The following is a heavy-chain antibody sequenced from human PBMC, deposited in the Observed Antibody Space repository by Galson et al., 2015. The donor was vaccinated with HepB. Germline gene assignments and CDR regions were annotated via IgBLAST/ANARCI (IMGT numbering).Heavy chain of an antibody. D-gene: IGHD2-21*01. V-gene: IGHV3-66*01. Sequence: SLRLSCAASGFSVGSNYMSWVRQAPGMGLEWVSVLYTGGSAFYVDSVKGRFTISKDISENTLFLQMSGLRAEDTAVYYCARGLGCGDSHAFDVWGRGTMVTVSS. CDR1: GFSVGSNY. J-gene: IGHJ3*01. CDR2: LYTGGSA. CDR3: ARGLGCGDSHAFDV.